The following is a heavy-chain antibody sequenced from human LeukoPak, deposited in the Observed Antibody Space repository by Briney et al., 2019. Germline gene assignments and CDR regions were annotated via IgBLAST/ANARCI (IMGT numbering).Heavy chain of an antibody. V-gene: IGHV3-30*04. J-gene: IGHJ4*02. CDR3: AKGGDICGGDCYPTHFDY. Sequence: PGRSLRLSCAASGFTFSSYAMHWVRQAPGKGLEWVAVISYDGSNKYYADSVKGRFTISRDNSKNTLYLQMNSLRADDTAVYYCAKGGDICGGDCYPTHFDYWGQGTLVTVSS. CDR1: GFTFSSYA. CDR2: ISYDGSNK. D-gene: IGHD2-21*02.